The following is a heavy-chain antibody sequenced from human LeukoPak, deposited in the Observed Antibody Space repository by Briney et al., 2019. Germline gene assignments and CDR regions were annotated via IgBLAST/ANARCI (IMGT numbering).Heavy chain of an antibody. CDR2: IRYDGSNK. J-gene: IGHJ4*02. CDR3: AKHYYGSGSQKYYFDY. D-gene: IGHD3-10*01. CDR1: GFTFSSYG. V-gene: IGHV3-30*02. Sequence: GGSLRLSCAASGFTFSSYGMHWVRQAPGKGLEWVAFIRYDGSNKYYADSVKGRFTISRDNSKNTLYLQMNSLRPEDTAVYYCAKHYYGSGSQKYYFDYWGQGTLVTVSS.